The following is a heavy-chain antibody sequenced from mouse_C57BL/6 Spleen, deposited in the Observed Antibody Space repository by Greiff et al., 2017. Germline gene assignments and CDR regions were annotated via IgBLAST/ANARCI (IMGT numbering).Heavy chain of an antibody. CDR1: GYSITSGYY. CDR2: ISYDGSN. J-gene: IGHJ3*01. V-gene: IGHV3-6*01. D-gene: IGHD3-2*02. CDR3: AREGSSGYGDWLAY. Sequence: ESGPGLVKPSQSLSLTCSVTGYSITSGYYWNWIRQFPGNKLEWMGYISYDGSNKYNPSLKNRISITRDTSKNQFFLKLNSVTTEDTATYYCAREGSSGYGDWLAYWGQGTLVTVSA.